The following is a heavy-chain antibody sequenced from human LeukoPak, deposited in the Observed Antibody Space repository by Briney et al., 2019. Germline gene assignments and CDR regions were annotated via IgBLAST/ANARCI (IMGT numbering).Heavy chain of an antibody. V-gene: IGHV3-73*01. J-gene: IGHJ6*02. Sequence: GGSLLLSCAATGVTFSGSAMHGVGQAAGEGLEGVGRIRSKANSCATAYAESVKGRLSTSTDDSKTTAYLQTNSLKTEDKAVYYCTTMTTVERYYYYGMDVWGQGTTVTVSS. D-gene: IGHD4-11*01. CDR1: GVTFSGSA. CDR2: IRSKANSCAT. CDR3: TTMTTVERYYYYGMDV.